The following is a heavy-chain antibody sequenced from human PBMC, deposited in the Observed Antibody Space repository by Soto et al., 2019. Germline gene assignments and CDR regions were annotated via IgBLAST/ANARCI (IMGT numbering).Heavy chain of an antibody. D-gene: IGHD3-10*01. CDR3: ARSPGVFDY. Sequence: QEQLVQSGAEVKKPGSSVKVSCKDSGGLFSSYAISWVRQAPGQGLEWMGGLVPVFGTANYAQKFQDRVTITADKSTSTSYMELSSLRSEDTAVYYCARSPGVFDYWGQGTLVTVSS. CDR2: LVPVFGTA. J-gene: IGHJ4*02. CDR1: GGLFSSYA. V-gene: IGHV1-69*06.